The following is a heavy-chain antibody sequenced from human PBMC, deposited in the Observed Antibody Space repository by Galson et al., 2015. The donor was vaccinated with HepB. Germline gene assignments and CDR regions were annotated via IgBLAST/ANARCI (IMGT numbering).Heavy chain of an antibody. CDR1: GFTFSSYA. CDR3: VKSPHEGSSSRVYFDY. J-gene: IGHJ4*02. CDR2: ISSNGGST. D-gene: IGHD6-6*01. Sequence: SLRLSCAASGFTFSSYAMHWVRQAPGKGLEYVSAISSNGGSTYYADSVKGRFTISRDNSKNTLYLQMSSLRAEDTAVYYCVKSPHEGSSSRVYFDYWGQGTLVTVSS. V-gene: IGHV3-64D*06.